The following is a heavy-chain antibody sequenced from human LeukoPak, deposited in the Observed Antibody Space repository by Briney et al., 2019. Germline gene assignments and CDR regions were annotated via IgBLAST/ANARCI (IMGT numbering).Heavy chain of an antibody. V-gene: IGHV1-24*01. CDR1: GYTLTELS. D-gene: IGHD3-22*01. CDR2: FDPEDGET. Sequence: ASVKVSCKVSGYTLTELSMHWVRQAPGKGLEWMGGFDPEDGETIYAQKFQGRVTMTEDTSTDTAYMELSSLRSEDTAVYYCARDEMATMIVDYWGQGTLVTVSS. CDR3: ARDEMATMIVDY. J-gene: IGHJ4*02.